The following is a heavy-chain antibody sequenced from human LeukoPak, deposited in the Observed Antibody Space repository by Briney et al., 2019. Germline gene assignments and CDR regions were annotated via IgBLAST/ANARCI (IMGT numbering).Heavy chain of an antibody. V-gene: IGHV3-30-3*01. CDR1: GFTFSSYA. CDR2: ISYDGSNK. J-gene: IGHJ4*02. D-gene: IGHD2-2*02. CDR3: ARTGWLPGGYCGSTSCYTQAGYFDY. Sequence: PGGSLRLSCAASGFTFSSYAMHWVRQAPGKGLEWVAVISYDGSNKYYADSVKGRFTISRDNSKNTLYLQMNSLRAEDTAVYYCARTGWLPGGYCGSTSCYTQAGYFDYWGQGTLVTVSS.